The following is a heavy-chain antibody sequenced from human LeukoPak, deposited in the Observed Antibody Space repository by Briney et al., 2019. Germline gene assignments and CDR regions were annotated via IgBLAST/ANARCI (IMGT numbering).Heavy chain of an antibody. CDR1: GFTFRSYS. CDR2: ITSSSSSI. D-gene: IGHD3-22*01. CDR3: ATESLIARSFDI. J-gene: IGHJ3*02. V-gene: IGHV3-48*04. Sequence: PGGSLRLSCAASGFTFRSYSMNWVRQAPGKGLDWISYITSSSSSIFYADSVKGRFTISRDNGKNSLFLQMNSLRAEDTAVYYCATESLIARSFDIWGQGTMVTVSS.